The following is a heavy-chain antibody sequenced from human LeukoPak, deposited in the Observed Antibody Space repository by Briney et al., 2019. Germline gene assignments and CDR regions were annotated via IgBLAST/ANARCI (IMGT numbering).Heavy chain of an antibody. Sequence: PGGSLRLSCAASGFTFSDHYMDWVRQAPGKGLEWVGRTRNKANSYTTDYAASVKGRFTISRDDSKNSLYLQMNSLKTEDTAVYYCARGPVPNYYYYGMDVWGQGTTVTVSS. CDR2: TRNKANSYTT. D-gene: IGHD2-2*01. CDR3: ARGPVPNYYYYGMDV. J-gene: IGHJ6*02. CDR1: GFTFSDHY. V-gene: IGHV3-72*01.